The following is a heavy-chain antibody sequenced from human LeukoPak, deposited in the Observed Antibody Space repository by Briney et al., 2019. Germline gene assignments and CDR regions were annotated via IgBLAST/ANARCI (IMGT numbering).Heavy chain of an antibody. CDR1: GFTFGDYA. V-gene: IGHV3-49*04. Sequence: GGSLRLSCTTSGFTFGDYAMSWVRQAPGKGLEWVGFIRSKVYGGTPEYAASVKGRFTISRDDSKSIAYLQMNSLKTEDTAVNYCTRVDCSSTSCYISHADYWGRGTLVTVSS. J-gene: IGHJ4*02. CDR2: IRSKVYGGTP. CDR3: TRVDCSSTSCYISHADY. D-gene: IGHD2-2*02.